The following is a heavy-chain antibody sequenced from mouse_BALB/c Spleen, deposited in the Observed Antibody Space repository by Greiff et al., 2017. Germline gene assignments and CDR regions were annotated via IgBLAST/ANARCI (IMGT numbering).Heavy chain of an antibody. V-gene: IGHV5-17*02. CDR3: ARSGITYFDY. D-gene: IGHD2-4*01. J-gene: IGHJ2*01. CDR1: GFTFSSFG. Sequence: EVQLQESGGGLVQPGGSRKLSCAASGFTFSSFGMHWVRQAPEKGLEWVAYISSGSSTIYYADTVKGRFTISRDNPKNTLFLQMTSLRSEDTAMYYCARSGITYFDYWGQGTTLTVSS. CDR2: ISSGSSTI.